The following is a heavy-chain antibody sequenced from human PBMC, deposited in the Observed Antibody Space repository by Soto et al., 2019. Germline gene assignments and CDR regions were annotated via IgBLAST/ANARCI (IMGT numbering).Heavy chain of an antibody. CDR2: ISGSGGST. D-gene: IGHD2-2*01. CDR3: AREYCSSTSCLNWFGP. J-gene: IGHJ5*02. CDR1: GFTFSSYA. Sequence: PGGSLRLSCAASGFTFSSYAMSWVRQAPGKGLEWVSAISGSGGSTYYADSVKGRFTISRDNAKNTLYLQMNSLRAEDTAVYYCAREYCSSTSCLNWFGPWGQGTLVTVSS. V-gene: IGHV3-23*01.